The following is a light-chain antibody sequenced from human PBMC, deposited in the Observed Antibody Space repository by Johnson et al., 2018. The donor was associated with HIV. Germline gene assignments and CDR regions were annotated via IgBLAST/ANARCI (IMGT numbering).Light chain of an antibody. CDR3: GTWDSSLSAGGYV. CDR1: SSNIGNNY. CDR2: DSY. J-gene: IGLJ1*01. V-gene: IGLV1-51*01. Sequence: QSVLTQPPSVSAAPGQKVTISCSGSSSNIGNNYVSWYQQLPGTAPKLLIYDSYSRPSGIPDRFSGSKSGTSATLGITGLQTGDEADYYCGTWDSSLSAGGYVFGTGTKVTVL.